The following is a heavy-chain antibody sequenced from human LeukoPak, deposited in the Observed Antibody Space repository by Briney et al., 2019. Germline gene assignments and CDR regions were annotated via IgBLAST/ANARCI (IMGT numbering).Heavy chain of an antibody. V-gene: IGHV1-8*01. Sequence: GASVKVSCKASGYTFTNYDINWVRQATGQGLEWMGWMNPNSGNTGYAQKFQGRVTMTRNTPISTAYMELSSLRSEDTALYYCARDIAGATKGGWFDTWGQGTPVTVSS. CDR1: GYTFTNYD. J-gene: IGHJ5*02. D-gene: IGHD1-26*01. CDR2: MNPNSGNT. CDR3: ARDIAGATKGGWFDT.